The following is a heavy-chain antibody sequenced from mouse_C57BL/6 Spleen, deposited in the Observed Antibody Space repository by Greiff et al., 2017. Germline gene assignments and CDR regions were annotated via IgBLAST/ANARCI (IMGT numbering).Heavy chain of an antibody. Sequence: LVESGPELVKPGASVKISCTASGYSFTDYNMNWVKQSNGKSLEWLGILNPTYSNTSYNQKFKGNSTLTVDQSSSTAYMQLNRLTSEYSAVYYGARDSLVTTVVAPMDYWGQGTSVTVSS. J-gene: IGHJ4*01. CDR2: LNPTYSNT. V-gene: IGHV1-39*01. D-gene: IGHD1-1*01. CDR3: ARDSLVTTVVAPMDY. CDR1: GYSFTDYN.